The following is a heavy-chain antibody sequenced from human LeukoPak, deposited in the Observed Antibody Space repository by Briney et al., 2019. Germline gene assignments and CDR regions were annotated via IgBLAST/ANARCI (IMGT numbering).Heavy chain of an antibody. CDR3: ARDVTEDY. J-gene: IGHJ4*02. D-gene: IGHD1-14*01. V-gene: IGHV3-21*01. CDR2: ISSSSSYI. Sequence: GGSLRLSCAASGFTFDDYGMSWVRQAPGKGLEWVSSISSSSSYIYYADSVKGRFTISRDNAKNSLYLQMNSLRAEDTAVYYCARDVTEDYWGQGTLVTVSS. CDR1: GFTFDDYG.